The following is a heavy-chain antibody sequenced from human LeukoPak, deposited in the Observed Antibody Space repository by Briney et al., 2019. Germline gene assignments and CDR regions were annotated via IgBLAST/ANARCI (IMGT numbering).Heavy chain of an antibody. D-gene: IGHD5-24*01. J-gene: IGHJ3*01. V-gene: IGHV1-46*04. CDR1: GYTFTDYY. CDR2: INPRRGST. CDR3: ARVREMATSSFAFDL. Sequence: ASVKVSCKASGYTFTDYYMHWVRQAPGQALEWMGMINPRRGSTNYLETLQGRMTMTSDTSTSTLYMELNSLRFEDTAMYYCARVREMATSSFAFDLWGQGTMVTISS.